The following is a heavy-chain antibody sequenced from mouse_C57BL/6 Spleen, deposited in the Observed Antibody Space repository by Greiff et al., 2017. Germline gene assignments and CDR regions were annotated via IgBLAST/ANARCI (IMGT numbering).Heavy chain of an antibody. D-gene: IGHD2-2*01. CDR1: GYTFTDYA. V-gene: IGHV1-67*01. CDR2: ISTYYGDA. Sequence: QVQLQQSGPELVRPGVSVKISCKGSGYTFTDYAMHWVKQSHATSREWIGVISTYYGDASYNQKFKDKATMPVDKSSSTAYMELDRLTSEDSAVYYCARTYLLWLRRTLFDYWGQGTTLTVSS. CDR3: ARTYLLWLRRTLFDY. J-gene: IGHJ2*01.